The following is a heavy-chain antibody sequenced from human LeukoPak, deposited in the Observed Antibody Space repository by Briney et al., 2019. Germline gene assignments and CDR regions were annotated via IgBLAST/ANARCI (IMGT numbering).Heavy chain of an antibody. J-gene: IGHJ4*02. CDR1: GYTFTGYY. CDR3: AREWKYHYGSGSLPDY. CDR2: INPNSGGT. V-gene: IGHV1-2*02. Sequence: ASVKVSCKAPGYTFTGYYMHWVRQAPGQGLEWMGWINPNSGGTNYAQKFQGRVTMTRDTSISTAYMELSRLRSDDTAVYYCAREWKYHYGSGSLPDYWGQGTLVTVSS. D-gene: IGHD3-10*01.